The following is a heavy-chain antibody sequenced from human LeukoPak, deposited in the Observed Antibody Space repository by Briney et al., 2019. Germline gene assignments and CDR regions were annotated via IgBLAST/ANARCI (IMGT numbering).Heavy chain of an antibody. D-gene: IGHD2-15*01. V-gene: IGHV3-23*01. CDR1: GFTFRSYA. Sequence: QPGGSLRLSCAPSGFTFRSYAMRWVRQAPWKGLEWVSSIRGSSGSTYYADSGKGRFTISRDHSKNTLYLQMNSLRAEDTAVYYCAKDPKLGYCSGGSCAQDYWGQGTLVTVSS. J-gene: IGHJ4*02. CDR2: IRGSSGST. CDR3: AKDPKLGYCSGGSCAQDY.